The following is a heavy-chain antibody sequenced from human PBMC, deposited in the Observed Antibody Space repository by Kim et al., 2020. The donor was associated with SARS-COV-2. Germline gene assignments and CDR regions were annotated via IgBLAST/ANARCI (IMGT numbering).Heavy chain of an antibody. CDR1: GGSISSYY. CDR2: IYYSGST. CDR3: ARDRGYCTSTSCYPASFDL. J-gene: IGHJ2*01. V-gene: IGHV4-59*01. Sequence: SETLYLTCTVSGGSISSYYWNWIRQPPGKGLEWIGYIYYSGSTNYNPSLKSRVTMSVDTSKNQFSLKLSSVTAADTAVYYCARDRGYCTSTSCYPASFDLWGRGTLVTVSS. D-gene: IGHD2-2*01.